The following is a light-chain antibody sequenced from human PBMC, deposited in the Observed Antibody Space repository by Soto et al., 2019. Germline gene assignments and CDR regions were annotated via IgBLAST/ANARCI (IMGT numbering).Light chain of an antibody. CDR2: GAS. CDR3: HQYGSSPYT. J-gene: IGKJ2*01. V-gene: IGKV3-20*01. CDR1: QNIRTK. Sequence: EIVMTQSPATLSVSPGEGATLSCRASQNIRTKLAWYQQKPGQAPRLLIYGASTRAAAIPDRFIGSGSGTDFALTISRLEPEDFAVYYCHQYGSSPYTFGQGTKVDIK.